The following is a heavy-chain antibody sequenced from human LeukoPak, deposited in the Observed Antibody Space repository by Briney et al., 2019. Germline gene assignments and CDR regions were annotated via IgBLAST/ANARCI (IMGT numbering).Heavy chain of an antibody. Sequence: PETLCLTCAVYGGSFSGYYWSWIRQPPGKGLEWIGEINHSGSTNYNPSLKSRVTISVDTSKNQFSLKLSSVTAADTAVYYCARELSYSLYYFDYWGQGTLVTVSS. D-gene: IGHD2-15*01. CDR2: INHSGST. CDR1: GGSFSGYY. CDR3: ARELSYSLYYFDY. J-gene: IGHJ4*02. V-gene: IGHV4-34*01.